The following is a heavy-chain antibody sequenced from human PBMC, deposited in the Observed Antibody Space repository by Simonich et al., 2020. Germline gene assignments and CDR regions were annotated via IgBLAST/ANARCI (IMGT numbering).Heavy chain of an antibody. Sequence: EVQLVESGGGLVQPGGSLRLSCAASGFTFSSYEMNWVRRAPGKGLEWVSYISSSGSTIYYADSVKGRFTISRENAKNSLYLQMNSLRAEDTAVYYCARDFRLQLVEIGTYYYYGMDVWGQGTTVTVSS. D-gene: IGHD6-6*01. CDR1: GFTFSSYE. V-gene: IGHV3-48*03. CDR3: ARDFRLQLVEIGTYYYYGMDV. J-gene: IGHJ6*02. CDR2: ISSSGSTI.